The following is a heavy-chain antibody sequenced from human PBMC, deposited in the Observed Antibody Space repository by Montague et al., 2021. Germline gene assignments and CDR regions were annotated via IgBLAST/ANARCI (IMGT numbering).Heavy chain of an antibody. CDR3: ARDFGRGISRWYWVIY. CDR2: ISDIVTT. Sequence: SETLSLTCSVSGGSISIYYWTSIQQPPGRGLAWVCFISDIVTTTYNPSFKSGATISVDTSKNHFPLRLHSVTTADTAVYYCARDFGRGISRWYWVIYWGQGAMVSLSS. J-gene: IGHJ4*02. V-gene: IGHV4-59*01. D-gene: IGHD6-19*01. CDR1: GGSISIYY.